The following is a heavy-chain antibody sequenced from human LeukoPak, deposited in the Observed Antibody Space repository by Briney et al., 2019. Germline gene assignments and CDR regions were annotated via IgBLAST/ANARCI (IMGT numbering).Heavy chain of an antibody. CDR3: ARRGGSGELSRPIDI. D-gene: IGHD3-16*02. CDR1: GYSFTSHW. CDR2: ICPGDSDT. J-gene: IGHJ3*02. V-gene: IGHV5-51*01. Sequence: GESLKISCKGSGYSFTSHWIGWVRQMPGKGLEWMGIICPGDSDTRYGSSFQGQVTISADKSISTAYLQWSSLKASDTAMYYCARRGGSGELSRPIDIWGQGTMVTVSS.